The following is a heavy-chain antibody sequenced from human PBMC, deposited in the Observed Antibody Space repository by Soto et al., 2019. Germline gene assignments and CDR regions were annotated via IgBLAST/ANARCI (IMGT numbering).Heavy chain of an antibody. Sequence: PGGSLRLSCATSGFSLNDFGIHRVRQAPGKGLEWVSHLWYDGNRKNYADSVKGRFTVSRDSSKNTVYLHMDSLRVEDTAVYYCAKENTPPYFDSWGQGALVTVSS. D-gene: IGHD2-15*01. CDR2: LWYDGNRK. J-gene: IGHJ4*02. CDR3: AKENTPPYFDS. V-gene: IGHV3-33*03. CDR1: GFSLNDFG.